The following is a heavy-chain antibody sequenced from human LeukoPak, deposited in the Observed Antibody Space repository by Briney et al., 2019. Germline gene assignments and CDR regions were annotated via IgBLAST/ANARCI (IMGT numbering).Heavy chain of an antibody. D-gene: IGHD5/OR15-5a*01. CDR1: GFSIRNYW. V-gene: IGHV3-74*01. J-gene: IGHJ6*02. Sequence: GGSLRLSCAASGFSIRNYWMHWVRQAPGKGLVWVSHINGDASITNYADSVKGRFTISRDDAKSTVYLQMNSLRAEDTAVYFCARDLSYGMNVWGQGTTVTVSS. CDR2: INGDASIT. CDR3: ARDLSYGMNV.